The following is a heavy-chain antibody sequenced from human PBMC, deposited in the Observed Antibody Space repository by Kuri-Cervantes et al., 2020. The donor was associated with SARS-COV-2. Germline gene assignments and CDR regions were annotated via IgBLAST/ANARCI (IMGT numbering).Heavy chain of an antibody. CDR1: GGTFSSYA. J-gene: IGHJ5*02. CDR2: IIPILGIA. D-gene: IGHD2-2*01. Sequence: SVKVSCKASGGTFSSYAISWVRQAPGQGLEWMGRIIPILGIANYAQKFQGRVTITADKSTSTAYMELSSLRSEDTAVYYCAREADCSSNSCHPTSGGWFDPWGQGTLVTVSS. CDR3: AREADCSSNSCHPTSGGWFDP. V-gene: IGHV1-69*04.